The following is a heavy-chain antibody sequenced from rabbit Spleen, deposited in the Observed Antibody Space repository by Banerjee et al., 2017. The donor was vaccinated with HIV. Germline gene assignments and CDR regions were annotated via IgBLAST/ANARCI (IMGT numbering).Heavy chain of an antibody. CDR1: GFTLSNNYV. Sequence: QSLEESGGDLVKPGASLTLTCTASGFTLSNNYVICWVRQAPGKGLEWIGCINTGSGSAYYASWAKGRFTMSKTSSTTVTLQMTSLTAADTATYFCARDTGSSFSSYGMDLWGPGTLVTVS. J-gene: IGHJ6*01. CDR3: ARDTGSSFSSYGMDL. D-gene: IGHD8-1*01. V-gene: IGHV1S40*01. CDR2: INTGSGSA.